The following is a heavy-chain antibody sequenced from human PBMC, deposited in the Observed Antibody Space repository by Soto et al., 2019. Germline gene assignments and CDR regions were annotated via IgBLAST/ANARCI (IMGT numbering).Heavy chain of an antibody. D-gene: IGHD3-9*01. CDR1: GFTFSSYA. J-gene: IGHJ4*02. CDR3: ASVLLRYFDWLPGNDY. CDR2: ISGSGGST. V-gene: IGHV3-23*01. Sequence: PGGSLRLSCAASGFTFSSYAMSWVRQAPGKGLEWVSAISGSGGSTYYADSVKGRFTISRDNSKNTLYLQMNSLRAEDTAVYYCASVLLRYFDWLPGNDYWGQGTLVTVSS.